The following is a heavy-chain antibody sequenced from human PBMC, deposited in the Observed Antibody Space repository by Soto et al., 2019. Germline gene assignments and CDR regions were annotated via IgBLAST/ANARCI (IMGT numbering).Heavy chain of an antibody. CDR2: IRPDGSAA. D-gene: IGHD6-19*01. V-gene: IGHV3-74*01. CDR1: GFTFSGYW. J-gene: IGHJ4*02. CDR3: VRGTSAWKGMDY. Sequence: EVQLVESGGGLVQPGGSLRLSCVASGFTFSGYWMHWVRQAPGKGLVWVSEIRPDGSAAKYADSVSGRFTISRDYAKNTLYLQMNSLTAEDTAVCYCVRGTSAWKGMDYWGQGTLVTVSS.